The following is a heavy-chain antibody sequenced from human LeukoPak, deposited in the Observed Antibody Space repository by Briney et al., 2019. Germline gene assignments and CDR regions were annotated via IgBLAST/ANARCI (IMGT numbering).Heavy chain of an antibody. CDR2: TYYRSKWYN. Sequence: SQTLSLTCAISGDSVSSNSAAWNWIRQSPSRGLEWLGRTYYRSKWYNDYAVSVKSRITINPDTSKNQFSLQLNSVSPEDTAVYYCARDCSKGRSSSWYEGFDPWGQGTLVTVSS. CDR3: ARDCSKGRSSSWYEGFDP. CDR1: GDSVSSNSAA. D-gene: IGHD6-13*01. J-gene: IGHJ5*02. V-gene: IGHV6-1*01.